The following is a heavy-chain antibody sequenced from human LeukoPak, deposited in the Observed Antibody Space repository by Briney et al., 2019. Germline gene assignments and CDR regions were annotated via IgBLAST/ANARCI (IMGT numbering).Heavy chain of an antibody. V-gene: IGHV4-59*01. D-gene: IGHD3-10*01. Sequence: SETLSLTCTVSGGSISSYYWSWIRQRPGKGLEWIGYIYYSGSTNYNPSLKSRVTISVDTSKNQFSLKLSSVTAAATAVYYCARGRRGYYYGSGSSHGSYYFDYWGQGTLVTVSS. CDR2: IYYSGST. J-gene: IGHJ4*02. CDR3: ARGRRGYYYGSGSSHGSYYFDY. CDR1: GGSISSYY.